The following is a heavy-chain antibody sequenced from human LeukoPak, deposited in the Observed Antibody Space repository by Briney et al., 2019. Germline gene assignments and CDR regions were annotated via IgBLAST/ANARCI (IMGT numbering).Heavy chain of an antibody. CDR3: AKGLFGAIDY. CDR2: IRFDGNNK. CDR1: GFTFNSYG. D-gene: IGHD1-26*01. V-gene: IGHV3-30*02. J-gene: IGHJ4*02. Sequence: GSLRLSCLASGFTFNSYGMHWVRQAPGKGLEWVAFIRFDGNNKYYADSVKGRFTISRDNSNNTLYLQINSLRAEDTAVYYCAKGLFGAIDYWGQGTLVTVSS.